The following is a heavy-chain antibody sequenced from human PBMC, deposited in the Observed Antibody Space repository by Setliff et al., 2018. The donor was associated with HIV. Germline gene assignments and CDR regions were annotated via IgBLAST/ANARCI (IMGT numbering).Heavy chain of an antibody. Sequence: SETLSLTCIVSGGSITSSSYYWGWIRQVPGKGLEWIGSLYYSGNTYYNPSLKSRVTISADKSKNQFSLKLSSVTAADTAVYYCARQPYPHLYYYMDVWGKGTTVTVSS. CDR3: ARQPYPHLYYYMDV. CDR1: GGSITSSSYY. CDR2: LYYSGNT. J-gene: IGHJ6*03. V-gene: IGHV4-39*01.